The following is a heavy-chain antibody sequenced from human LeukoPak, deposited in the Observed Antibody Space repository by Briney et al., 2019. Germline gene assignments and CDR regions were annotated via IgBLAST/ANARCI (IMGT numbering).Heavy chain of an antibody. CDR3: ANTEEWELQDYYYGMDV. D-gene: IGHD1-26*01. V-gene: IGHV3-23*01. CDR1: GFTFSSYA. J-gene: IGHJ6*02. Sequence: GGSLRLSCAASGFTFSSYAMSWVRQAPGKGLEWVSAISGSGGSTYYADSVKGRFTISRDNSKNTLYLQMNSLRAEDTAVYYCANTEEWELQDYYYGMDVWDQGTTVTVSS. CDR2: ISGSGGST.